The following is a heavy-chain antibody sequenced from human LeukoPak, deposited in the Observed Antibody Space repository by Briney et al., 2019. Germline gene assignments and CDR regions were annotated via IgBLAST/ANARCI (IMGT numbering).Heavy chain of an antibody. J-gene: IGHJ5*01. CDR2: IYSDGGT. CDR1: GFTVSAKY. CDR3: AREGGFGGPGGDNWFDS. V-gene: IGHV3-66*02. D-gene: IGHD3-16*01. Sequence: GGSLRLSCAASGFTVSAKYMSWVRQGPGKGLDWISSIYSDGGTNYADSVKGRFTISRDNSKNTLYLQMNSLRPEDTAVYYCAREGGFGGPGGDNWFDSWGQGALVTVSS.